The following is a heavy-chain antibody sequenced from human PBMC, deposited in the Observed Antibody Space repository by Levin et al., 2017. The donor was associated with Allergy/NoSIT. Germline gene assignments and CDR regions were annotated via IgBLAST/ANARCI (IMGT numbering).Heavy chain of an antibody. CDR1: GFTFSSYG. V-gene: IGHV3-33*01. D-gene: IGHD3-10*01. CDR2: IWYDGSNK. J-gene: IGHJ5*02. CDR3: ARGFFLAGGSDYNWFDP. Sequence: GGSLRLSCAASGFTFSSYGMHWVRQAPGKGLEWVAVIWYDGSNKYYADSVKGRFTISRDNSKNTLYLQMNSLRAEDTAVYYCARGFFLAGGSDYNWFDPWGQGTLVTVSS.